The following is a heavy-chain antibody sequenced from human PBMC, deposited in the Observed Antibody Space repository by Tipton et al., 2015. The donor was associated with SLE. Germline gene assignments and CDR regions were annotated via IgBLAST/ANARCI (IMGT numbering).Heavy chain of an antibody. D-gene: IGHD3-22*01. CDR3: ARCKGGYDSSGHNWFDP. J-gene: IGHJ5*02. CDR2: IYYSGST. Sequence: LRLSCTVSGGSISSSSYYWGWIRQPPGKGLEWIGSIYYSGSTYYNPSLKSRVTISVDTSKNQFSLKLSSVTAADTAVYYCARCKGGYDSSGHNWFDPWGQGTLVTVSS. V-gene: IGHV4-39*01. CDR1: GGSISSSSYY.